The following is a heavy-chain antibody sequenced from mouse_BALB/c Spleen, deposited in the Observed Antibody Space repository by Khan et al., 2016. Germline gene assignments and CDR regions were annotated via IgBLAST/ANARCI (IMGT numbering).Heavy chain of an antibody. D-gene: IGHD2-1*01. CDR3: ARDYGNPFAY. V-gene: IGHV9-1*02. Sequence: QIQLVQSGPELKKPGETVKISCKASGYTFTNYGMNWVKQAPGKGLEWMGWINTYTGEPTYADDFKGRFAFSLETSASTAYLQINNLKNEDMATYFCARDYGNPFAYWGQGTLVTVSA. CDR2: INTYTGEP. CDR1: GYTFTNYG. J-gene: IGHJ3*01.